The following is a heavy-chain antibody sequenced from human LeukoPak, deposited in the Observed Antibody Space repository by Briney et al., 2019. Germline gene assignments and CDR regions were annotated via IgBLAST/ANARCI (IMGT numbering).Heavy chain of an antibody. CDR1: RFTFSDAW. CDR2: IRSQSDGGTA. Sequence: GGSLRLSCAVSRFTFSDAWMAWVRQAPGKGLEHVGRIRSQSDGGTADYAAPVKDRFTISRDDSKNMVYLYMSNLKIEDTAMYYCTTGYGTIDFWGQGTLVAVSS. CDR3: TTGYGTIDF. D-gene: IGHD2-8*01. V-gene: IGHV3-15*01. J-gene: IGHJ4*02.